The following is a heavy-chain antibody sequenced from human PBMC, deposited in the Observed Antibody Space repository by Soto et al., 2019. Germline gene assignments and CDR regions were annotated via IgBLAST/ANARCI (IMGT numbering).Heavy chain of an antibody. CDR3: TILSSGLVASVDY. D-gene: IGHD1-26*01. CDR1: GFTFKGSA. Sequence: PGGSLGLSCAASGFTFKGSAMHWVRQASGKGLEWVGRIRSKANSYATAYAASVKGRFTISRDDSKNTAYLQMNSLKTEDTAVYYCTILSSGLVASVDYWGQGTLVTVSS. CDR2: IRSKANSYAT. V-gene: IGHV3-73*01. J-gene: IGHJ4*02.